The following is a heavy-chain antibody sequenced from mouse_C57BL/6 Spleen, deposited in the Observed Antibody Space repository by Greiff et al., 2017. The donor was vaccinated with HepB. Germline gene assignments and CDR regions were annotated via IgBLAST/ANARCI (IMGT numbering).Heavy chain of an antibody. V-gene: IGHV1-50*01. CDR1: GYTFTSYW. CDR3: ARRFITTVGVDY. CDR2: IDPSDSYT. D-gene: IGHD1-1*01. J-gene: IGHJ2*01. Sequence: VQLQQPGAELVKPGASVKLSCKASGYTFTSYWMQWVKQRPGQGLEWIGEIDPSDSYTNYNQKFKGKATLTIDTSSSTAYMQLSSLTSEDSAVYYCARRFITTVGVDYWGQGTTLTVSS.